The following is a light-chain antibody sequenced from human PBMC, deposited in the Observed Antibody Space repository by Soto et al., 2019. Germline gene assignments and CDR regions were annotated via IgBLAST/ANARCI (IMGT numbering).Light chain of an antibody. CDR3: QSYDFSLTAVV. Sequence: QSVLTQPPSVSGAPGQRVTISCTGSSSNIGATSNVYWYQQLPGAAPKLLFYDNNSRPSGVPDRFSGSKSGTSASLAITGLQAEDDADYYCQSYDFSLTAVVFGGGTKLTVL. CDR1: SSNIGATSN. V-gene: IGLV1-40*01. CDR2: DNN. J-gene: IGLJ2*01.